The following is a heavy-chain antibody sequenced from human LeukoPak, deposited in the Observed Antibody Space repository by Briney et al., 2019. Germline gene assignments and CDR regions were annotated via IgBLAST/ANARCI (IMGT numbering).Heavy chain of an antibody. CDR2: IYHSGST. CDR1: GGSFSGYY. CDR3: ARGGVMYGDY. D-gene: IGHD3-16*01. Sequence: PSETLSLTCAVHGGSFSGYYWSWIRQPPGKGLEWIGSIYHSGSTYYNPSLKSRVTISVDTSKNQFSLKLSSVTAADTAVYYCARGGVMYGDYWGQGTLVTVSS. V-gene: IGHV4-34*01. J-gene: IGHJ4*02.